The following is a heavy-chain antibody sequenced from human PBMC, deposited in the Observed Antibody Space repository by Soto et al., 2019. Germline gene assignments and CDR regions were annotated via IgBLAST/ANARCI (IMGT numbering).Heavy chain of an antibody. V-gene: IGHV3-72*01. CDR3: VAYSYGRVDY. J-gene: IGHJ4*02. CDR1: GFTFSDHY. CDR2: IRNKANSYTT. Sequence: EVQLVESGGGLVQPGGSLRLSCAASGFTFSDHYMDWVRQAPGKGLEWVGRIRNKANSYTTDHAASVKGRFTISREDSRNSVYLQINTMKTDHTDVYYCVAYSYGRVDYWGQGTLVTVSS. D-gene: IGHD5-18*01.